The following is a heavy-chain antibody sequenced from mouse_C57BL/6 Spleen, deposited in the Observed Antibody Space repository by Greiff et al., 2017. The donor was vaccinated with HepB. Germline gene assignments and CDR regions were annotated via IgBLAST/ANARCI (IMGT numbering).Heavy chain of an antibody. CDR1: GFTFSSYA. J-gene: IGHJ2*01. V-gene: IGHV5-4*01. CDR2: ISDGGSYT. CDR3: ARDQGDYGDYFDY. Sequence: EVKLMESGGGLVKPGGSLKLSCAASGFTFSSYAMSWVRQTPEKRLEWVATISDGGSYTYYPDNVKGRFTISRDNAKNNLYLQMSHLKSEDTAMYYCARDQGDYGDYFDYWGQGTTLTVSS. D-gene: IGHD1-1*02.